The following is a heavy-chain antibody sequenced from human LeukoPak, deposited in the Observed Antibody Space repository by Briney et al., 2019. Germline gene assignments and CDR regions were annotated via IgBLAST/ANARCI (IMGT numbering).Heavy chain of an antibody. D-gene: IGHD4-23*01. CDR2: IIPILGIA. Sequence: SVKVSCKASGGTFSSYAISWVRQAPGQGLEWMGRIIPILGIANYAQKFQGRVTITADKSTSTAYMELSSLRSEDTAVYYCARAFDCGGNSEGDYWGQGTLVTVSS. V-gene: IGHV1-69*04. CDR1: GGTFSSYA. J-gene: IGHJ4*02. CDR3: ARAFDCGGNSEGDY.